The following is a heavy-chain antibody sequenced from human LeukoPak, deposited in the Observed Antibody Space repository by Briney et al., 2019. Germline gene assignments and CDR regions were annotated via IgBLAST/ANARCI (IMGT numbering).Heavy chain of an antibody. V-gene: IGHV3-23*01. CDR3: ARYGSGSYYSPHGWFDP. D-gene: IGHD3-10*01. CDR1: GFIFSDHY. Sequence: GGSLRLSCAASGFIFSDHYMDWVRQAPGKGLEWVSAISGSGGSTYYADSVKGRFTISRDNSKNTLYLQMNSLRAEDTAVYYCARYGSGSYYSPHGWFDPWGQGTLVTVSS. CDR2: ISGSGGST. J-gene: IGHJ5*02.